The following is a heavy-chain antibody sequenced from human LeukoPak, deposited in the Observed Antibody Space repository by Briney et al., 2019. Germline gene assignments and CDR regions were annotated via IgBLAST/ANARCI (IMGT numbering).Heavy chain of an antibody. CDR2: IYWNDDN. J-gene: IGHJ6*03. CDR3: ARELLWFGKVPEPYMDV. D-gene: IGHD3-10*01. CDR1: GFSLSTRGVG. Sequence: SGPTLVNPPQTLTLTCTLSGFSLSTRGVGVGWIRQPPGKALEWLSLIYWNDDNPYSPSLKSSITITKDTSKNQVVLTMTNMDPVDTATYYCARELLWFGKVPEPYMDVWGKGTTVTVSS. V-gene: IGHV2-5*01.